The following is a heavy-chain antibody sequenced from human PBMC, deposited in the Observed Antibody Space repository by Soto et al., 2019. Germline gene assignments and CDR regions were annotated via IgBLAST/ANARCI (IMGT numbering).Heavy chain of an antibody. CDR1: GGTFSSYA. D-gene: IGHD2-15*01. V-gene: IGHV1-69*12. J-gene: IGHJ5*02. Sequence: QVQLVQSGAEVKKPGSSVKVSCKASGGTFSSYAISSVRQAPGQGLEWMGGIIPIFGTANYAQKFQGRVTISADESTSTAYMELSSLRSEETAVYYCAREVVVAATGWFDPWGQGTLVTVSS. CDR2: IIPIFGTA. CDR3: AREVVVAATGWFDP.